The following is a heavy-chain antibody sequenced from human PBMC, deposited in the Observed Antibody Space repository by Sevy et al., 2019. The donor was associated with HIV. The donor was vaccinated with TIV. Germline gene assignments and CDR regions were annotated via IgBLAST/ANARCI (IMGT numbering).Heavy chain of an antibody. V-gene: IGHV3-48*03. CDR1: XXXXXXXX. J-gene: IGHJ4*02. CDR2: XXXXXXK. CDR3: XXXXXX. Sequence: GGSLRLSCAAXXXXXXXXXMXWXXQXPXKXXXWXSYXXXXXXKSYADSVKGRFTISRDNTKNSLYLQMNSLRAEDTXXXYXXXXXXXWGQGXLVTVSS.